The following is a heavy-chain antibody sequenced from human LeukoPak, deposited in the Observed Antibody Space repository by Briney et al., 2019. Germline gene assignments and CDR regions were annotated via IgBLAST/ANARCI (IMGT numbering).Heavy chain of an antibody. CDR2: IYYSGST. J-gene: IGHJ4*02. CDR1: GGSISSYY. CDR3: ARGVAIYGQYYFDY. V-gene: IGHV4-59*01. D-gene: IGHD3-9*01. Sequence: SETLSLTCTVPGGSISSYYWSWIRQPPGKGLEWIGYIYYSGSTNYNPSLKSRVTISVDTSKNQFSLKLSSVTAADTAVYYCARGVAIYGQYYFDYWGQGTLVTVSS.